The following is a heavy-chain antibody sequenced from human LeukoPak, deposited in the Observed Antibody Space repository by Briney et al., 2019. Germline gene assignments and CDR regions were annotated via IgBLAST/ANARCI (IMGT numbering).Heavy chain of an antibody. CDR2: IWSDGTNQ. D-gene: IGHD4-11*01. CDR3: ARDAQRGFDYSNSLEY. V-gene: IGHV3-33*01. J-gene: IGHJ4*02. Sequence: PGGSLRLSCAAAGFTFSHYGMHWVRQAPGKGLEWVAVIWSDGTNQYYGDSVKGRFTIPRDDSGNTVYLQMNSLRPEDTGVYYCARDAQRGFDYSNSLEYWGQGTPVTVST. CDR1: GFTFSHYG.